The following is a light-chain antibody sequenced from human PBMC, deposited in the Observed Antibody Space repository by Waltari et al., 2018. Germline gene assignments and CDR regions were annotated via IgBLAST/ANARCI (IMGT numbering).Light chain of an antibody. CDR3: QQRSNWSLT. Sequence: EIVLKQSPATLSFSPGERATLSCRASQSVSSYLAWYQQKPGQAPRLLIYDASNRATGIPARFSGSGPGTDFTLTISSLEPEDFAVYYCQQRSNWSLTFGGGTKVEIK. J-gene: IGKJ4*01. CDR2: DAS. CDR1: QSVSSY. V-gene: IGKV3D-11*02.